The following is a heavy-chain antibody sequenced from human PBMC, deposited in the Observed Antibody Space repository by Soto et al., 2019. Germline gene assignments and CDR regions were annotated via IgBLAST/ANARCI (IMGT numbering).Heavy chain of an antibody. D-gene: IGHD3-16*02. V-gene: IGHV3-53*01. CDR3: ATRPLSRGAP. Sequence: EVQLVESGGGLIQPGGSLRLSCEASGFTFSSNDMNWVRQAPGKGLEWVSLIWTSGSTAYADSVKGRFTISRDNSKSALYLHMRRLRAEATTVYYCATRPLSRGAPWGQGTMVTVSS. CDR1: GFTFSSND. CDR2: IWTSGST. J-gene: IGHJ4*03.